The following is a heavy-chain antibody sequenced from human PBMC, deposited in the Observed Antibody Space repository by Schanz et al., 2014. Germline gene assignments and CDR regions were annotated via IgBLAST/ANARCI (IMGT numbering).Heavy chain of an antibody. Sequence: EVQLAESGGGLVQPGGSLRLSCAASGFTFSTSTMHWVRQAPGKGLEWVSYISGSSRTIYYADSMKGRFTMSRDNAKNSVFLQMNSLRAEDTAVYYCVRDSFFAFDYWGQGTLVTVSS. CDR3: VRDSFFAFDY. D-gene: IGHD3-3*01. CDR2: ISGSSRTI. J-gene: IGHJ4*02. V-gene: IGHV3-48*01. CDR1: GFTFSTST.